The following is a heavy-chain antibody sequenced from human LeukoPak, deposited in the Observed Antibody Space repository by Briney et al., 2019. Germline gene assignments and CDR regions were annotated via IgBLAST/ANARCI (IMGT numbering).Heavy chain of an antibody. J-gene: IGHJ5*02. V-gene: IGHV1-2*02. CDR3: ARDFHGNYEGWFDP. CDR1: GHTFIAYQ. Sequence: ASVKVSCTASGHTFIAYQMHWVRQAPRQGLEWRGRFNPNTGVTNSAQPFARRVTMTRDTSISTAYMELSSLTSDDTAVYYCARDFHGNYEGWFDPWGQGTLVTVSS. CDR2: FNPNTGVT. D-gene: IGHD4-17*01.